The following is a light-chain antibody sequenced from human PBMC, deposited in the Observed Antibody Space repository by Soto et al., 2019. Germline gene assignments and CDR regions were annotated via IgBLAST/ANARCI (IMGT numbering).Light chain of an antibody. Sequence: QSVLTQPPSVSGAPGQRVTISCTGSSSNIGAGYDVHWYQQLPGTAPKLLIYGNNNRPSGVPDRFSGSKSGTSASLAITGLQAEDEAEYYCQSYDSSLSGSRFGGGTKLTVL. CDR1: SSNIGAGYD. J-gene: IGLJ2*01. V-gene: IGLV1-40*01. CDR2: GNN. CDR3: QSYDSSLSGSR.